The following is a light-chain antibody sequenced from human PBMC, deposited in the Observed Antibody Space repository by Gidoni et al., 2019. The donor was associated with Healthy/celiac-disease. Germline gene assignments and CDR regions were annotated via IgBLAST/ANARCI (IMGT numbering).Light chain of an antibody. CDR1: QSVSSSY. Sequence: EIVLTQYPGTLSLSPGDRATLSCRASQSVSSSYLAWYQQKPGQAPRLLIYGASSRATGIPDRVSGSGSGTDFTLTISRLEPEDFAVYYCQQYGSSPPRTFGQGTKLEIK. CDR3: QQYGSSPPRT. J-gene: IGKJ2*01. CDR2: GAS. V-gene: IGKV3-20*01.